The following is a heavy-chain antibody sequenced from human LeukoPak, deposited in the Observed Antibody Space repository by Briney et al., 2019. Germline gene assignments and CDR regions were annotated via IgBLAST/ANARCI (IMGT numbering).Heavy chain of an antibody. CDR1: GYTFTGYY. Sequence: ASVKVSCKASGYTFTGYYMHWVRQAPGQGLEWMGWISPNSGGTNYAQKFQGRVTMTRDTSISTAYMELSRLRSDDTAVYYCAREYCSGGSCYVDYWGQGTLVTVSS. CDR2: ISPNSGGT. CDR3: AREYCSGGSCYVDY. J-gene: IGHJ4*02. V-gene: IGHV1-2*02. D-gene: IGHD2-15*01.